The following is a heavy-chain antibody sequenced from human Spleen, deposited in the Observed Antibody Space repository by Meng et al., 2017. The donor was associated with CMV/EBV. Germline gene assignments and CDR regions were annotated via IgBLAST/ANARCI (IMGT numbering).Heavy chain of an antibody. Sequence: GPLRLSCTVSGGSISSYYWSWIRQPPGKGLEWIGYIYYSGSTNYNPSLKSRVTISVDTSKNQFSLKLSSVTAADTAVYYCARGRPSDIVVVPAVPAHWFDPWGQGTLVTVSS. CDR2: IYYSGST. D-gene: IGHD2-2*01. CDR1: GGSISSYY. CDR3: ARGRPSDIVVVPAVPAHWFDP. V-gene: IGHV4-59*08. J-gene: IGHJ5*02.